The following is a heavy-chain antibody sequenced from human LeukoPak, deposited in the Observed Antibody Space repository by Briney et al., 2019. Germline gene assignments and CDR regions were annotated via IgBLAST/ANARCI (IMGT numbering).Heavy chain of an antibody. Sequence: SETLSLTCTVSSGSISSSSYYWGWIRQPPGKGLEWIGSIYYSGGTYYNPSLKSRVTISVDTSKNQFSLKLSSVTAADTAVYYCARLRGWQQLAYFDYWGQGTLVTVSS. CDR3: ARLRGWQQLAYFDY. CDR1: SGSISSSSYY. CDR2: IYYSGGT. V-gene: IGHV4-39*01. D-gene: IGHD6-13*01. J-gene: IGHJ4*02.